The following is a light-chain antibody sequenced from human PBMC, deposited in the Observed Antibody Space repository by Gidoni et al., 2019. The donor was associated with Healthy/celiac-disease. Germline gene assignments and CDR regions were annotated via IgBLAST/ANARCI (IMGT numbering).Light chain of an antibody. CDR1: QSGSSSY. CDR3: QQYGSSPRT. Sequence: LSCRASQSGSSSYLAWYQQKPGQAPRLLIYGASSRATGIPDRFSGSGSGTAFTLTISRLEPEDFAVYYCQQYGSSPRTFGQGTKVEIK. CDR2: GAS. V-gene: IGKV3-20*01. J-gene: IGKJ1*01.